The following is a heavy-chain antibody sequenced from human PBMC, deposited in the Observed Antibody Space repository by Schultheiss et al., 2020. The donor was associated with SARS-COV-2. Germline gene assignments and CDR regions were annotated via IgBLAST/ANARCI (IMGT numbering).Heavy chain of an antibody. J-gene: IGHJ6*02. CDR2: INHSGST. V-gene: IGHV4-34*01. CDR1: GGSFSGYY. Sequence: SETLSLTCAVYGGSFSGYYWSWIRQPPGKGLEWIGEINHSGSTNYNPSLKSRVTISVDTSKNQFSLNLSSVTAADTAVYYCARGVHGVVPGPLGLGPWYYYYGVDGWGQGTTVTVSS. CDR3: ARGVHGVVPGPLGLGPWYYYYGVDG. D-gene: IGHD2-2*01.